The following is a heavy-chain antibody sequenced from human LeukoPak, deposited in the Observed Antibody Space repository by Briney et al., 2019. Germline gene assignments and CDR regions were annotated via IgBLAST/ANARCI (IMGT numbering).Heavy chain of an antibody. CDR2: MKPDGSEI. J-gene: IGHJ6*03. D-gene: IGHD3-9*01. CDR3: ARGWGRYFDWSYMDV. CDR1: GFTFTTYW. Sequence: GGSLRLSCAASGFTFTTYWMSWVRQAPGKGLEWVANMKPDGSEIFYVDSVKGRFTISRDNAMNTLYLQMNSLRAEDTAVYYCARGWGRYFDWSYMDVWGKGTTVTVSS. V-gene: IGHV3-7*01.